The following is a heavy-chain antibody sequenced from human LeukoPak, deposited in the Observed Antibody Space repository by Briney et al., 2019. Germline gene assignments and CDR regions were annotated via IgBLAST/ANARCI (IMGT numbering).Heavy chain of an antibody. J-gene: IGHJ6*03. V-gene: IGHV3-66*02. Sequence: QPGGSLRLSCVASGFTVSRNVMSGVRQAPGKGLEWVSLIYSDDRAFYADSVKGRFTISRNNSKNTLFLQMSSLKPEDTAIYYCARDLAGFQEPRYYYYMDVWGKGTTVTVSS. CDR1: GFTVSRNV. CDR3: ARDLAGFQEPRYYYYMDV. D-gene: IGHD1-14*01. CDR2: IYSDDRA.